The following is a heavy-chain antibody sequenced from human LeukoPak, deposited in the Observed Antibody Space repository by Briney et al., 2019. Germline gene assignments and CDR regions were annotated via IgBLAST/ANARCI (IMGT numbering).Heavy chain of an antibody. CDR1: GFTFSSYS. Sequence: GGSLRLSCAASGFTFSSYSMNWVRQAPGKGLEWVSSISSSSSYIYYADSVKGRFTISRDNAKNSLYLQMNSLRAEDTAVYYCARDVVGELAQFDYWGQGTLVTVSS. CDR2: ISSSSSYI. D-gene: IGHD1-26*01. V-gene: IGHV3-21*01. CDR3: ARDVVGELAQFDY. J-gene: IGHJ4*02.